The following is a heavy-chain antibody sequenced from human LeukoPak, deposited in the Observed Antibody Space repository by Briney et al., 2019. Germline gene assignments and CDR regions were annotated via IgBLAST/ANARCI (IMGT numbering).Heavy chain of an antibody. CDR3: ARIPGEWELLQEFDY. D-gene: IGHD1-26*01. J-gene: IGHJ4*02. CDR2: IYYSGST. Sequence: SVTLSLTCTVSGGSISSSSYYWGWIRQPPGKGLEWIGSIYYSGSTYYNPSLKSRVTISVDTSKNQFSLKLSPVTDADTAVYYCARIPGEWELLQEFDYWGQGTLVTVSS. V-gene: IGHV4-39*01. CDR1: GGSISSSSYY.